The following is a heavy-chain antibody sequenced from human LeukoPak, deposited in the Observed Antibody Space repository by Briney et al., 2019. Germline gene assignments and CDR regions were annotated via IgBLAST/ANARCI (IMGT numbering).Heavy chain of an antibody. D-gene: IGHD2/OR15-2a*01. CDR2: ISYSGTT. CDR3: ARLLRRDNWFDP. CDR1: GGSISSSSGYY. Sequence: SETLSLTCTVSGGSISSSSGYYWGWIRQPPGKGLGGIGCISYSGTTYYNPSLKSRVTIFEDTSKNQFSLKLSSVTAADTAVYYCARLLRRDNWFDPWGQGTLVTVSS. J-gene: IGHJ5*02. V-gene: IGHV4-39*01.